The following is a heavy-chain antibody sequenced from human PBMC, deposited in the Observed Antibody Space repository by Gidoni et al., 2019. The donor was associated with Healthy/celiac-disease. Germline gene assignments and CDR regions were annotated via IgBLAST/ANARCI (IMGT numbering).Heavy chain of an antibody. Sequence: QVQLVESGGGVVQPGRSLSLSCAASGFTFSSYAMHWVRQAPGKGLEWVAVISYDGSNKYYADSVKGRFTISRDNSKNTLYLQMNSLRAEDTAVYYCARVRGTVGIRGAFDIWGQGTMVTVSS. CDR2: ISYDGSNK. D-gene: IGHD1-7*01. CDR3: ARVRGTVGIRGAFDI. J-gene: IGHJ3*02. V-gene: IGHV3-30-3*01. CDR1: GFTFSSYA.